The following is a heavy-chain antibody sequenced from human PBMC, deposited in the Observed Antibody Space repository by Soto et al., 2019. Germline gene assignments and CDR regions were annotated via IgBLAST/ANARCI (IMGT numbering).Heavy chain of an antibody. CDR1: GFTFSLYA. V-gene: IGHV3-23*01. CDR3: AKSVGGTNYYYGMDV. D-gene: IGHD2-15*01. Sequence: EVQLLESGGGLVQPGGSLSLSCAASGFTFSLYAMSCACRAPGKGLEWVSVISGSGGSTYYADAVKGRFTVSSDNSKNTLYLQMNSLGVEDTAVYYCAKSVGGTNYYYGMDVWGRGTTVTVSS. CDR2: ISGSGGST. J-gene: IGHJ6*02.